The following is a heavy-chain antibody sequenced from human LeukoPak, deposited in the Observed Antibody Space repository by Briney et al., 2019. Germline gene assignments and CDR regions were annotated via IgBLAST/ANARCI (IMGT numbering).Heavy chain of an antibody. D-gene: IGHD5-18*01. Sequence: SETLSLTCTVSGGSISSYYWSWIRQPPGKGLEWIGYIYYSGSTNYNPSLKSRVTISADTSKNPFSLKLSSVTAADTAVYFCARHEGYSYAFAYWGQGTLVTVSS. CDR1: GGSISSYY. V-gene: IGHV4-59*08. CDR2: IYYSGST. CDR3: ARHEGYSYAFAY. J-gene: IGHJ4*02.